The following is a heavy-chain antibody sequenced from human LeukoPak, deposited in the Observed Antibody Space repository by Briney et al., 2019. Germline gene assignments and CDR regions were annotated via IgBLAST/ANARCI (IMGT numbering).Heavy chain of an antibody. V-gene: IGHV4-39*01. CDR1: GGSISSSSYY. D-gene: IGHD6-6*01. J-gene: IGHJ6*02. Sequence: PSETLSLTCTVSGGSISSSSYYWGWLRQPPGKGLEWIGSIYYSGSTYYNPSLKSRVTISVDTSKNQFSLKLSSVTAADTAVYYCARKVVAAPIPYYYYGMDVWGQGTTVTVSS. CDR3: ARKVVAAPIPYYYYGMDV. CDR2: IYYSGST.